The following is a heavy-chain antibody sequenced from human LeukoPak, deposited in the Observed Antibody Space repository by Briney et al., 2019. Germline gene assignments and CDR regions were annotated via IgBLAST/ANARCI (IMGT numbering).Heavy chain of an antibody. J-gene: IGHJ4*02. D-gene: IGHD3-10*01. CDR3: ARAFTMVRGVIMFDY. V-gene: IGHV3-66*01. CDR1: GFTVSSNY. CDR2: IYSDGST. Sequence: GGSLRLSCAASGFTVSSNYMSWVRQAPGKGLEWVSVIYSDGSTYYADSVKGRFTVSRDNSRNTLYLQVNSLRAEDTAVYYCARAFTMVRGVIMFDYWGQGTLVTVSS.